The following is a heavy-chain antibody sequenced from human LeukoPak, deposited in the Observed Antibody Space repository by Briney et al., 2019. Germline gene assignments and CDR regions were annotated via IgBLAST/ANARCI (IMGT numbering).Heavy chain of an antibody. V-gene: IGHV1-24*01. CDR1: GYTFTSYY. Sequence: ASVKVSCKASGYTFTSYYMHWVRQAPGKGLEWMGGFDPEDGETIYAQKFQGRVTMTEDTSTDTAYMELSSLRSEDTAVYYCATVPAYYYDSSGYYPFDYWGQGTLVTVSS. CDR2: FDPEDGET. J-gene: IGHJ4*02. CDR3: ATVPAYYYDSSGYYPFDY. D-gene: IGHD3-22*01.